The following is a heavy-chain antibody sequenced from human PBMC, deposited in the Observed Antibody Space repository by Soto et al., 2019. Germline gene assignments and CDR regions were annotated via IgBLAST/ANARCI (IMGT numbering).Heavy chain of an antibody. CDR1: GGSISSYY. V-gene: IGHV4-59*08. D-gene: IGHD5-12*01. J-gene: IGHJ4*02. CDR2: IYYSGST. Sequence: SETLSLTCTVSGGSISSYYWSWIRQPPGKGLEWIGYIYYSGSTNYNPSLKSRVTISVDTSKNQFSLKLSSVTAADTAVYYCARRVGGGYEYYFDYWGQGTLVTVSS. CDR3: ARRVGGGYEYYFDY.